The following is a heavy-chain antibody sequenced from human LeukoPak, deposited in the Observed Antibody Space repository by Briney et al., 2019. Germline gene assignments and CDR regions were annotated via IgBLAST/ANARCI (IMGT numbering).Heavy chain of an antibody. V-gene: IGHV3-21*01. J-gene: IGHJ3*02. CDR1: GFTFCSYS. D-gene: IGHD3-22*01. Sequence: GGSLSLSRAPSGFTFCSYSMNCVRHAPGRGVEWGSSISSSSSYIYYADSVKGRFTISRDNAKNSLYLQMNSLRAEDTAVYYCARDAYYYDSSGYKGDAFDIWGQGTKVTVSS. CDR3: ARDAYYYDSSGYKGDAFDI. CDR2: ISSSSSYI.